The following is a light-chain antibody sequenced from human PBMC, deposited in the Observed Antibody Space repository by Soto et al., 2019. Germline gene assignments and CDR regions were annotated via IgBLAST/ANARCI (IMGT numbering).Light chain of an antibody. CDR2: GAS. CDR3: QQYNDWPFT. J-gene: IGKJ3*01. Sequence: EIVMTQSPATLSVSPGERATLSCRASQSVGSNLAWYQQKPGQAPRLLIYGASTRATGFPARFSGSGSGTEFTLTLNSLQSEDFAVYYCQQYNDWPFTFGPGTKVDIK. CDR1: QSVGSN. V-gene: IGKV3-15*01.